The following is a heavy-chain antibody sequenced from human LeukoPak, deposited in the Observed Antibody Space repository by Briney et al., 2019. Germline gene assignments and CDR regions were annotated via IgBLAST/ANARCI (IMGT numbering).Heavy chain of an antibody. CDR3: ARHIYSGSYSRWFDP. D-gene: IGHD1-26*01. V-gene: IGHV4-39*01. Sequence: SETLSLTCTVSGGSISSSSDYWAWIRHPPGKGLEWIGNIYYSGSTYYNSSLKSRVNVSVDTSKNQFSLKLSSVTAADTAVYYCARHIYSGSYSRWFDPWGQGTLVTVSS. CDR1: GGSISSSSDY. J-gene: IGHJ5*02. CDR2: IYYSGST.